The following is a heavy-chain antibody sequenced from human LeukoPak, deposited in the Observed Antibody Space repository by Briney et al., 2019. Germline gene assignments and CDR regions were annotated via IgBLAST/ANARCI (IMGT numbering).Heavy chain of an antibody. J-gene: IGHJ4*02. CDR2: IYYSGST. CDR1: GGSISSYY. CDR3: ARYSGYDRSFDY. Sequence: SETLSLTCTVSGGSISSYYWSWIRQPPGKGLEWIGYIYYSGSTNYNPSLKSRVTISVDTSKNQFPLKLSSVTAADTAVYYCARYSGYDRSFDYWGQGTLVTVSS. V-gene: IGHV4-59*12. D-gene: IGHD5-12*01.